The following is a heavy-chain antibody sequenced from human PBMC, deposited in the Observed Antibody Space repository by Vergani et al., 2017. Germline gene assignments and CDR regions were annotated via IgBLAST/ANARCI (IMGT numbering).Heavy chain of an antibody. CDR1: GYTFTDYY. CDR2: VDPEDGET. V-gene: IGHV1-69-2*01. CDR3: ATSRDILTGYYDWYFDL. D-gene: IGHD3-9*01. Sequence: EVQLVQSGAEVQKPGATVKISCKVSGYTFTDYYMHWVQQAPGKGLEWMGLVDPEDGETIYAEKFQGRVTITADTSTDTAYMELSSLRSEDTAVYYCATSRDILTGYYDWYFDLWGRGTLVTVSS. J-gene: IGHJ2*01.